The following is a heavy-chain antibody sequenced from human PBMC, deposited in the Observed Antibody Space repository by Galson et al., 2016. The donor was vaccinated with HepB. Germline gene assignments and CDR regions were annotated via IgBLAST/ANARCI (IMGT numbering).Heavy chain of an antibody. J-gene: IGHJ4*02. CDR3: ARASPGSDY. Sequence: SETLSLTCTVSGGSMSTNYWSWIRQPPGKGLEWIGFISYSGSTNYNPSLKSRVTMSVDMSKNQFSLKLSSVTAADTAVYYCARASPGSDYWGQGTLVTVSS. D-gene: IGHD5-12*01. V-gene: IGHV4-59*01. CDR1: GGSMSTNY. CDR2: ISYSGST.